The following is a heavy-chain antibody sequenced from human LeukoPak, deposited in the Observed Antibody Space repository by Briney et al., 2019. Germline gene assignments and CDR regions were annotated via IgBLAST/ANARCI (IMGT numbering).Heavy chain of an antibody. CDR3: AKVKYGSGSYSADAFDI. D-gene: IGHD3-10*01. V-gene: IGHV3-23*01. CDR2: ISGSGGST. Sequence: GGSLRLSCAASGFTFSSYAMSWVRQAPGKGLEWVSAISGSGGSTYYADSVKGRFTISRDNSKNTLYLQMNSLRAEDTAVHYCAKVKYGSGSYSADAFDIWGQGTMVTVSS. CDR1: GFTFSSYA. J-gene: IGHJ3*02.